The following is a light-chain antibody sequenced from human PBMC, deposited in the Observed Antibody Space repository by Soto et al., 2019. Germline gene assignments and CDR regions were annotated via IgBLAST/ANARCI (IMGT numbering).Light chain of an antibody. J-gene: IGLJ2*01. CDR3: EAYDSSLNAVM. CDR2: GNN. Sequence: QSVLTQPPSVSGAPGQRVTISCTGTNSNIGTFSDVNWYQHLPGRAPKVLIYGNNNRPSGVPDRFSGSKSGTSASLAITGLQADDEGDYYCEAYDSSLNAVMLGGGTKLTVL. V-gene: IGLV1-40*01. CDR1: NSNIGTFSD.